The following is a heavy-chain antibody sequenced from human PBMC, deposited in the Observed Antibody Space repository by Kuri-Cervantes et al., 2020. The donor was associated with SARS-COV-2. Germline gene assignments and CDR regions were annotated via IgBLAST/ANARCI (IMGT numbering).Heavy chain of an antibody. Sequence: SETLSLTCTVSGGSISSYYWSWIRQPPGKGLEWIGYIYYSGSSYNPSLKSRVTISVDTSKNQFSLNLNSVTAADTAVYYCARDGSKWGWNWFDPWGQGTLVTVSS. CDR2: IYYSGS. CDR1: GGSISSYY. CDR3: ARDGSKWGWNWFDP. V-gene: IGHV4-59*12. D-gene: IGHD3-10*01. J-gene: IGHJ5*02.